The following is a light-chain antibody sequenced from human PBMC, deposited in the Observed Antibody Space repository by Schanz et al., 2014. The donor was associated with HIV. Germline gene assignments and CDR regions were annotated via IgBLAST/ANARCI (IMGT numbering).Light chain of an antibody. CDR2: SNN. CDR3: QSYDSSLSGSV. Sequence: QSVLTQPPSVSGTPGQSVTISCSGSTSTLERTPVDWYQHLPGTAPKLLIYSNNQRPSGVPDRFSGSKSGTSASLAITGLQAEDEADYYCQSYDSSLSGSVFGGGTQLT. CDR1: TSTLERTP. V-gene: IGLV1-44*01. J-gene: IGLJ7*01.